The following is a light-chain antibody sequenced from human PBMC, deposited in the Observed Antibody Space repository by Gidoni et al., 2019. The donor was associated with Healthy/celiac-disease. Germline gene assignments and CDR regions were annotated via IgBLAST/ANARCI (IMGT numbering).Light chain of an antibody. CDR1: QSISSW. Sequence: DIQMTKSPSTLSASVGDRVTITCRASQSISSWLAWYQQKPGKAPKLLIYKASSLESVVPSRFSGSGSGTEFTLTISSLQPDDFATYYCQQYNSYSRTFGQXTKVEIK. CDR2: KAS. CDR3: QQYNSYSRT. J-gene: IGKJ1*01. V-gene: IGKV1-5*03.